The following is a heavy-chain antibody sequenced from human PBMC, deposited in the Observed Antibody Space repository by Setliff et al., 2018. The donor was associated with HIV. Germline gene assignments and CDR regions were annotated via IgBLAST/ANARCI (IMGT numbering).Heavy chain of an antibody. CDR1: GGSFSGYY. D-gene: IGHD3-3*01. CDR3: ARDTNPLDPNFWSGYSRGWFDP. CDR2: INHSGST. Sequence: PSETLSLTCAVYGGSFSGYYWSWIRQPPGKGLEWIGEINHSGSTNYNPSLKSRVTISVDTSKNHFSLKLNSVTAADTAVYYCARDTNPLDPNFWSGYSRGWFDPWGQGTLVTVSS. J-gene: IGHJ5*02. V-gene: IGHV4-34*01.